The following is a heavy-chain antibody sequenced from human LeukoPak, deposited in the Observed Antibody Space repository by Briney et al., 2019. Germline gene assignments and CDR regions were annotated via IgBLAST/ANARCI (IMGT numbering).Heavy chain of an antibody. CDR2: MNPNSGNT. V-gene: IGHV1-8*01. CDR3: ARDSGPPYYDFWSGYYSSYYYYMDV. CDR1: GYTFTSYD. Sequence: ASVKVSCKASGYTFTSYDINWVRQATGQGLEWMGWMNPNSGNTGYAQKFQGRVTMTRNTSISTAYMELSSLRSEDTAVYYCARDSGPPYYDFWSGYYSSYYYYMDVWGKGTTVTVSS. J-gene: IGHJ6*03. D-gene: IGHD3-3*01.